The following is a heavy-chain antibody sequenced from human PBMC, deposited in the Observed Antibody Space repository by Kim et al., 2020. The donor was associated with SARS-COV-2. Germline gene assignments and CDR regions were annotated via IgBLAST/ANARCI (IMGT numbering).Heavy chain of an antibody. CDR2: IYYSGST. V-gene: IGHV4-39*01. CDR1: GGSISSSSYY. D-gene: IGHD3-3*01. CDR3: ARSGLKRITIFGVDPHEGKAFDI. Sequence: SETLSLTCTVSGGSISSSSYYWGWIRQPPGKGLEWIGSIYYSGSTYYNPSLKSRVTISVDTSKNQFSLKLSSVTAADTAVYYCARSGLKRITIFGVDPHEGKAFDIWGQGTMVTVSS. J-gene: IGHJ3*02.